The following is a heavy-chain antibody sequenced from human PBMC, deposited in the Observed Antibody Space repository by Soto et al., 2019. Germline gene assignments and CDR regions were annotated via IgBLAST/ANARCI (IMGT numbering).Heavy chain of an antibody. D-gene: IGHD3-3*01. J-gene: IGHJ4*02. CDR3: ARTGGGYYGDYFDY. Sequence: SETLSLTCAVSGGSLSSSNWRNWVRQPPGKGLEWIGEIYHSGSTNYNPSLKSRVTISVDKSKNQFSLNLSSVTAADTAVHYCARTGGGYYGDYFDYWGQGILVTVS. V-gene: IGHV4-4*02. CDR1: GGSLSSSNW. CDR2: IYHSGST.